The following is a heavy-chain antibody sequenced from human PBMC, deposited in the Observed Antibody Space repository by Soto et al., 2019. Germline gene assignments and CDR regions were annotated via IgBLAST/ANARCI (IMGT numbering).Heavy chain of an antibody. CDR3: ARLPNKSPQN. V-gene: IGHV3-74*01. CDR1: GFTFSSYW. CDR2: ISNDGSS. Sequence: EVQLVESGGGLVQPGGSLRLSCVASGFTFSSYWMHWVRQAPGKGLVWVSSISNDGSSIYADPVKGRFTISRDNAKNTLYLQMNSLRAEDTAVYYCARLPNKSPQNWCQGTRVIVSP. J-gene: IGHJ1*01.